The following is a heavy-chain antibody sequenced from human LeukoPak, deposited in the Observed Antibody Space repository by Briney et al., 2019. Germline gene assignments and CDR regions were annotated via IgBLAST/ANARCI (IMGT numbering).Heavy chain of an antibody. CDR3: ARGYIRPLSLAY. CDR2: INPNSGDT. CDR1: GYTFTGYY. J-gene: IGHJ4*02. Sequence: ASVKVSCKASGYTFTGYYIYWVRQAPGQGLEWMGRINPNSGDTNYAQKFQGRVTMTRNTSISTAYMELSSLRSEDTAVYYCARGYIRPLSLAYWGQGTLVTVSS. D-gene: IGHD6-6*01. V-gene: IGHV1-2*06.